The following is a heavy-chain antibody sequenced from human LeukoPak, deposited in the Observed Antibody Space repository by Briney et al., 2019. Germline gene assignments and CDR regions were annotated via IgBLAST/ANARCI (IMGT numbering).Heavy chain of an antibody. CDR1: GFTFSSYA. J-gene: IGHJ4*02. Sequence: GGSLRLPCAASGFTFSSYAMSWVRQAPGKGLEWVSAISGSGGSTYYADSVKGRFTISRDNSKNTLYLQMNSLRAEDTAVYYCAEDLRYYFDYWGQGTLVTVSS. V-gene: IGHV3-23*01. CDR3: AEDLRYYFDY. CDR2: ISGSGGST.